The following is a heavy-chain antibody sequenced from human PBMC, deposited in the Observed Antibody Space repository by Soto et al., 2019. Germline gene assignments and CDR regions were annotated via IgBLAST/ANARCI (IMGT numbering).Heavy chain of an antibody. CDR2: IYSGETT. CDR1: GFNVNSDY. J-gene: IGHJ4*02. V-gene: IGHV3-53*01. Sequence: GSLRLSCAASGFNVNSDYMNWVRQTPGKGLEWVASIYSGETTYYADSVRGRFTISSDKSKNTPYFQLSSLRIEDTAVYYCTRDGRGLGRLSLFEYWGQGVLVTVSS. D-gene: IGHD2-21*02. CDR3: TRDGRGLGRLSLFEY.